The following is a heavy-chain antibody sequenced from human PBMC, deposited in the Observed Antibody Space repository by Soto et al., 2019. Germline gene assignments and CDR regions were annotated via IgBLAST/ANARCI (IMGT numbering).Heavy chain of an antibody. J-gene: IGHJ4*01. CDR1: AHSVARNSAG. D-gene: IGHD1-26*01. CDR2: TYDRSKWYY. CDR3: ARGEQYSGRIFDY. Sequence: SQDLSLTCAITAHSVARNSAGWSWVGPSPSRGLEWLGRTYDRSKWYYEYAVSVRGRITINPDTSKNQYSLQLNSVTPEDTAVYFCARGEQYSGRIFDYWGQGTLVTVSS. V-gene: IGHV6-1*01.